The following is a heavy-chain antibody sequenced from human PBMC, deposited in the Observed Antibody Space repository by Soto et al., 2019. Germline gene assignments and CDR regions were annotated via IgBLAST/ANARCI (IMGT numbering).Heavy chain of an antibody. CDR1: GGSFSGYY. CDR2: INHSGST. Sequence: LSLTCAVYGGSFSGYYWSWIRQPPGKGLEWIGEINHSGSTNYNPSLKSRVTISVDTSKNQFSLKLSSVTAADTAVYYCATRRSGYPLGYWGQGTLVTVSS. V-gene: IGHV4-34*01. J-gene: IGHJ4*02. D-gene: IGHD3-22*01. CDR3: ATRRSGYPLGY.